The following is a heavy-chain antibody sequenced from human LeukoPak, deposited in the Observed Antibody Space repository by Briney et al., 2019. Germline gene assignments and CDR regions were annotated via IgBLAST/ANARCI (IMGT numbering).Heavy chain of an antibody. V-gene: IGHV1-2*04. CDR3: ARGPTMRSSWYRGYFDY. CDR1: GYTFTGYY. J-gene: IGHJ4*02. D-gene: IGHD6-13*01. CDR2: INPNSGGT. Sequence: GASVKVSCKASGYTFTGYYMHWVRQAPGQGLEWMGWINPNSGGTNYAQKFQGWVTMTRDTSISTAYMELSRLRSDDTAVYYCARGPTMRSSWYRGYFDYWGQGTLVTVSS.